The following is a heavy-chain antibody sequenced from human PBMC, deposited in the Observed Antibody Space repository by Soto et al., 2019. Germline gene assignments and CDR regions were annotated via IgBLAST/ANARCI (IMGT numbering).Heavy chain of an antibody. D-gene: IGHD3-22*01. Sequence: SQTLSLTCAISGDSVSSKSAAWNWIRQSPSRGLEWLGRTYYRSKWYNDYAVSVKSRITINPDTSKNQFSLQLNSVTPEDTAVYYCAREGGATTYYYDSSGYTFDYWGQGTLVTVSS. CDR1: GDSVSSKSAA. J-gene: IGHJ4*02. CDR2: TYYRSKWYN. CDR3: AREGGATTYYYDSSGYTFDY. V-gene: IGHV6-1*01.